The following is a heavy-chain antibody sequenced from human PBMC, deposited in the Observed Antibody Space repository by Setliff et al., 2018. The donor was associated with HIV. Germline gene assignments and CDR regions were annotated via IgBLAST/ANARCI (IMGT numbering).Heavy chain of an antibody. Sequence: LSLTCTVSGGSINSGIYYWTWIRQPAGKGLEWLGRIHIGGNTNYNPSLKSRVTMSVDTSKNQFSLNLISVTATDTAIYYCATERWLYQNFDSWGQGTQVTVSS. D-gene: IGHD3-16*01. CDR3: ATERWLYQNFDS. CDR2: IHIGGNT. V-gene: IGHV4-61*02. CDR1: GGSINSGIYY. J-gene: IGHJ4*02.